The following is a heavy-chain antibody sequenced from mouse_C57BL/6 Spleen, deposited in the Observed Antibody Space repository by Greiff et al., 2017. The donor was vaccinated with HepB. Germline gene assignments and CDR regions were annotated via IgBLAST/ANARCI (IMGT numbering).Heavy chain of an antibody. CDR3: ARMARTIN. CDR2: INSNGGST. J-gene: IGHJ2*01. V-gene: IGHV5-6-3*01. CDR1: GFTFSSYG. Sequence: DVKLVESGGGLVQPGGSLKLSCAASGFTFSSYGMSWVRQTPDKRLELVATINSNGGSTYYPDSVKGRFTISRDNAKNTLYLQMSSLKSEDTASYYCARMARTINWGQGTTLTVSS.